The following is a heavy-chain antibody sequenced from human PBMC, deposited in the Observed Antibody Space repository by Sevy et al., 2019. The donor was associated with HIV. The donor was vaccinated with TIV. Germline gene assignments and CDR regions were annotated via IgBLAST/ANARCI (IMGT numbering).Heavy chain of an antibody. D-gene: IGHD2-2*01. Sequence: GGSLRLSCAASGFTFSTYTMNWVRQAPGKGLEWVSSISSGSSNIYYADPVKGRFTISRDNAKNSLYLQMNSLRAEDTAIYYCARDGGCTSTSCLLYFDYWGQGTPVTVSS. CDR3: ARDGGCTSTSCLLYFDY. V-gene: IGHV3-21*01. J-gene: IGHJ4*02. CDR1: GFTFSTYT. CDR2: ISSGSSNI.